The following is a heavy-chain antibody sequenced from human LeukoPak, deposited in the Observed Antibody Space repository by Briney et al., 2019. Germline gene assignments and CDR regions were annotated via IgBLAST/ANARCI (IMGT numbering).Heavy chain of an antibody. CDR2: FDPEDGET. CDR3: ATRTGPIAMVRGVWFDP. J-gene: IGHJ5*02. Sequence: GASVKVSCKVSGYTLIELSMHWVRQAPGKGLEWMGGFDPEDGETIYAQKFQGRVTMTEDTSTDTAYMELRSLRSEDTAVYYCATRTGPIAMVRGVWFDPWGQGTLVTVSS. CDR1: GYTLIELS. D-gene: IGHD3-10*01. V-gene: IGHV1-24*01.